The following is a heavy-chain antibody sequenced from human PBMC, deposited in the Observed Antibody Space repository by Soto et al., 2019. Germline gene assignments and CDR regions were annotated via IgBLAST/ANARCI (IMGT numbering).Heavy chain of an antibody. D-gene: IGHD4-17*01. CDR1: GGSISSGGYY. J-gene: IGHJ2*01. V-gene: IGHV4-31*03. CDR2: IYYSGST. CDR3: AREGGDATVTPGDWYFDL. Sequence: QVQLQESGPGLVKPSQTLSLTCTVSGGSISSGGYYWSWIRQHPGKGLEWIGYIYYSGSTYYNPSLKSRVTISVDPSKNQFSLKLSSVTAADTAVYYCAREGGDATVTPGDWYFDLWGRGTLVTVSS.